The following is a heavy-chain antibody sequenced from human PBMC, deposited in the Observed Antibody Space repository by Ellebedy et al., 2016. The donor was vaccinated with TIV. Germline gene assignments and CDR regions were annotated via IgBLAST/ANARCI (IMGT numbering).Heavy chain of an antibody. D-gene: IGHD5-12*01. V-gene: IGHV5-51*01. Sequence: GESLKISCKASGHNFATYWIGWLRQTPGKGLEWMGIIFPLDSDTRYSPSFQGQVTISADRTLNTAYLQWSSLRASDTAMYYCARSLAGYGYIDSWGQGTLVNVSS. CDR3: ARSLAGYGYIDS. CDR2: IFPLDSDT. CDR1: GHNFATYW. J-gene: IGHJ4*02.